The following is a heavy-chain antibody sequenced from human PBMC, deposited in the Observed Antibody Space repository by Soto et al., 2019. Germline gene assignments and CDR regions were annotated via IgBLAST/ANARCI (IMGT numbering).Heavy chain of an antibody. Sequence: ASVKVSCKASGYTFTSYYMHWVRQAPGQGLEWMGIINPSGGSTSYAQKFQGRVTMTRDTSTSTVYMELSSLRSEDTAVYYCARDRSYYYDSSGLARSVNPYYYYGMDVWGQGTTVTVSS. CDR3: ARDRSYYYDSSGLARSVNPYYYYGMDV. CDR1: GYTFTSYY. CDR2: INPSGGST. V-gene: IGHV1-46*01. J-gene: IGHJ6*02. D-gene: IGHD3-22*01.